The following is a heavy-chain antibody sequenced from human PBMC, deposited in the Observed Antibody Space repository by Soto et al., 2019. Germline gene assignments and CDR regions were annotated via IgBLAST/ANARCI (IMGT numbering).Heavy chain of an antibody. V-gene: IGHV3-23*01. J-gene: IGHJ6*02. CDR1: GFTFRTYT. CDR2: ISVTGGST. Sequence: EVQLLESGGGLVQPGGSLRLSCAASGFTFRTYTLSWVRQAPGQGLEWVSTISVTGGSTYYADSVKGRFTISRDNSKNTLYLQVNSLRAEDTAVYYCAKTGGSYYKDGMDVWGQGTTVTVSS. D-gene: IGHD2-8*02. CDR3: AKTGGSYYKDGMDV.